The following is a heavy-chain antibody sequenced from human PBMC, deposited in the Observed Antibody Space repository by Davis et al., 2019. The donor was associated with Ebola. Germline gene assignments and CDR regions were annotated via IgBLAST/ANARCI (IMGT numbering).Heavy chain of an antibody. CDR3: ATDVWGGDYGDYVGSY. CDR1: GGTFSSYA. D-gene: IGHD4-17*01. V-gene: IGHV1-69*04. J-gene: IGHJ4*02. Sequence: AASVKVSCKASGGTFSSYAISWVRQAPGQGLEWMGRIIPILGISNYAQKFQGRVTITADKSTSTAYMELSSLRSEDTAVYYCATDVWGGDYGDYVGSYWGQGTLVTVSS. CDR2: IIPILGIS.